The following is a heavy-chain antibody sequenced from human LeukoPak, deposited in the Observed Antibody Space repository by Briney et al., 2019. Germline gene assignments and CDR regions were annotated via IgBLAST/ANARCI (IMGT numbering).Heavy chain of an antibody. CDR1: GASIFRYY. V-gene: IGHV4-4*08. J-gene: IGHJ2*01. D-gene: IGHD3-22*01. CDR3: ARRAYYDSSGYNPTAGYFDL. CDR2: IYSNGIT. Sequence: SETLSLTCTVSGASIFRYYWNSIRQSPGKGLEWIGFIYSNGITSYNPSLRSRGSISIATSRNQFSLRLTSVTAADTAIYYCARRAYYDSSGYNPTAGYFDLWGRGTLVTVSS.